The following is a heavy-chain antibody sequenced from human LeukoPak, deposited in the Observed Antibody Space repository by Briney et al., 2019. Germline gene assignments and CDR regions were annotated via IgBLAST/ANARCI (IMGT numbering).Heavy chain of an antibody. CDR1: GDSISSGNYY. Sequence: SETLSLTCTVSGDSISSGNYYWRWIRQPAGKGLEWIGRIYTSGSTNYNPSLKSRVTISVDTSKNQFSLKLSSVTAADTAVYYCARRPGYCSGGSCYSRGLWFDPWGQGTLVTVSS. CDR3: ARRPGYCSGGSCYSRGLWFDP. V-gene: IGHV4-61*02. CDR2: IYTSGST. D-gene: IGHD2-15*01. J-gene: IGHJ5*02.